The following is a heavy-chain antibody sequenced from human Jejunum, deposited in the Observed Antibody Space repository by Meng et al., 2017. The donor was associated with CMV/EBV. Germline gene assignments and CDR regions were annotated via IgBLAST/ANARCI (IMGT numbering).Heavy chain of an antibody. Sequence: SSYAMPGVRQAPGKGLEWVSSISGSGGGTEYADSVKGRFSVSRDNSENTVYLQMDSLRGDDTAVYYCAKSGGEFLYFLYGMAMAVWGQGTTVTVSS. V-gene: IGHV3-23*01. CDR2: ISGSGGGT. CDR3: AKSGGEFLYFLYGMAMAV. J-gene: IGHJ6*02. D-gene: IGHD3-10*01. CDR1: SSYA.